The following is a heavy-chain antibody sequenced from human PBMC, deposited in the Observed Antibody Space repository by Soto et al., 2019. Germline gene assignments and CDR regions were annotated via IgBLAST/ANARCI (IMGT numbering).Heavy chain of an antibody. Sequence: EVQVLESGGGLVQPGGSLRLSCVASGFTFTTYAMTWVRQAPGNGLEWGSIISGSGGSPHYADSVKGRFIISSDNSKNTLYLQMNGLRAEDTAVDYGAKTWFGRYCSSTSCVHFDYWGQGTLVTVAS. CDR1: GFTFTTYA. CDR3: AKTWFGRYCSSTSCVHFDY. J-gene: IGHJ4*02. V-gene: IGHV3-23*01. D-gene: IGHD2-2*01. CDR2: ISGSGGSP.